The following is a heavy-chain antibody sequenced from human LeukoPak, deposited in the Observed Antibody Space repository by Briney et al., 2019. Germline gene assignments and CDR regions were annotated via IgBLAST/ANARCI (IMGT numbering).Heavy chain of an antibody. CDR3: ARDQLGCSSTSCWGRFDY. Sequence: GGSLRLSCAASGFTFSSYSMNWVRQAPGKGLEWVSSISSSSSYIYYADSVKGRFTISRDNAKNSLYLQMNSLRAEDTAVYYCARDQLGCSSTSCWGRFDYWGQGTLVTVSS. CDR1: GFTFSSYS. D-gene: IGHD2-2*01. CDR2: ISSSSSYI. J-gene: IGHJ4*02. V-gene: IGHV3-21*01.